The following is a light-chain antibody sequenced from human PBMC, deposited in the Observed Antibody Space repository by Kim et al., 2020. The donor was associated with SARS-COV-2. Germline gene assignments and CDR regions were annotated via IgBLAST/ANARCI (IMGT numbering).Light chain of an antibody. CDR3: QQYYSYPYT. Sequence: AIRMTQSPSSFSASTGDRVTITCRASQGISSYLAWYQQKPAKAPKLLIYAASTLQSGVPSRFSGSGSGTDFTLTISCLQSEDFATYYCQQYYSYPYTFGQGTKLE. J-gene: IGKJ2*01. V-gene: IGKV1-8*01. CDR1: QGISSY. CDR2: AAS.